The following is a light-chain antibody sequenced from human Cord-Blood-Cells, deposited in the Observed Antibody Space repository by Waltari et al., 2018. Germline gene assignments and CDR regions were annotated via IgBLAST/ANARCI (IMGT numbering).Light chain of an antibody. Sequence: EIVMTQSPATLSVSPGERATLSCRASQSVSSNLAWYQQKPGQAPRLLIYGASTRATGIPARFRGSGSGTEFTLTISSLQSEDFADYYCQQYNNWPYTFGQGTKLEIK. CDR2: GAS. CDR3: QQYNNWPYT. V-gene: IGKV3-15*01. J-gene: IGKJ2*01. CDR1: QSVSSN.